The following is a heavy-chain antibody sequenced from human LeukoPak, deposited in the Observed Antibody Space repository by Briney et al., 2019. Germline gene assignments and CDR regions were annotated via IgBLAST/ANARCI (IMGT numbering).Heavy chain of an antibody. D-gene: IGHD1-1*01. Sequence: AGSLRLSCAASEFMFSDYWMSWVRQAPGKGPEWVASINKDGSEEYYADSVKGRFTVSRDNAKNSLFLQMNNLRVEDTAIYYCATYDNWVAGDVWGQGTTVSVSS. CDR1: EFMFSDYW. CDR2: INKDGSEE. J-gene: IGHJ6*02. V-gene: IGHV3-7*01. CDR3: ATYDNWVAGDV.